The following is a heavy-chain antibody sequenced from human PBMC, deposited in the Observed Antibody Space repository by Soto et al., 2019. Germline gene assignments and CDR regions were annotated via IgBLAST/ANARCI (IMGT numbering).Heavy chain of an antibody. D-gene: IGHD2-15*01. CDR3: ARDSYCSGGGCYRNYYYYMDV. CDR2: IYYGGGT. V-gene: IGHV3-66*01. J-gene: IGHJ6*03. CDR1: GFTVISNY. Sequence: EVQLVESGGGLVQPGGSLRLSCAASGFTVISNYMSWVRQAPGKGLEWVSVIYYGGGTYYADSVKGRFTISRDNSRNTLYLQMNTLRAEDTAVYYCARDSYCSGGGCYRNYYYYMDVWGKGITVTVSS.